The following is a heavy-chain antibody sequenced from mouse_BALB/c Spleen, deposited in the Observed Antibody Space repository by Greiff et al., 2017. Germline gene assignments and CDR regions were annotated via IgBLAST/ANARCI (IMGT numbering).Heavy chain of an antibody. CDR1: GFAFSSYD. J-gene: IGHJ3*01. Sequence: EVKLVESGAGLVKPGGSLKLSCAASGFAFSSYDMSWVRQTPEKRLEWVAYISSGGGRTYYTDTVKGRFTISRDNAKNTLYLQISSLKSEDTAMYYCARHGGLRPRFAYWGQGTLVTVSA. CDR3: ARHGGLRPRFAY. D-gene: IGHD2-4*01. CDR2: ISSGGGRT. V-gene: IGHV5-12-1*01.